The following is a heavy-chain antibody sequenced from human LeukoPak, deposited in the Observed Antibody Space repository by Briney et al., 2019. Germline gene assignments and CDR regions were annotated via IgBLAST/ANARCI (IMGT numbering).Heavy chain of an antibody. D-gene: IGHD5-12*01. CDR2: ISRNGDTT. V-gene: IGHV3-64*01. J-gene: IGHJ4*02. CDR3: ARESQGGSDY. CDR1: GFTFSGYV. Sequence: GRSLRLSCAASGFTFSGYVMHWVRQAPGKGPESVSAISRNGDTTYYAPSVKGRFTISRDDSKDTLYLQMGSLRAEDMAVYYCARESQGGSDYWGQGTLVTVSS.